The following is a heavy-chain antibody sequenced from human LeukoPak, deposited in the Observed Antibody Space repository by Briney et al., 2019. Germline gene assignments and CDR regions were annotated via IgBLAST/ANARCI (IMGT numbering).Heavy chain of an antibody. CDR1: GFTFSNYA. Sequence: GGSLRLSCAASGFTFSNYAMNWARQAPGKGLEWVAGISNDGSSKDYSGSVKGRFTISRDNSKNILYLQMNSLRAEGTAVYYCAKAPYCTCTSCHFSGYAQRPLDSWGQGILVTVSS. D-gene: IGHD2-2*01. V-gene: IGHV3-30*18. J-gene: IGHJ4*02. CDR3: AKAPYCTCTSCHFSGYAQRPLDS. CDR2: ISNDGSSK.